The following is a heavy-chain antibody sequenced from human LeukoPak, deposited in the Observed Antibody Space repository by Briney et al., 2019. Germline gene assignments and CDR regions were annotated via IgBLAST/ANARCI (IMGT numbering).Heavy chain of an antibody. CDR3: ARRYGRPFHY. J-gene: IGHJ4*02. V-gene: IGHV5-51*01. CDR1: GYSFTSLW. CDR2: IYPGDSDT. Sequence: GESLQISCKGSGYSFTSLWIGWVRQMPGKGLEGMGIIYPGDSDTRSSPSFEGQVTISADQSISTAYREWSNLKASDSAIYYCARRYGRPFHYWAQGTLVPLSS. D-gene: IGHD4-17*01.